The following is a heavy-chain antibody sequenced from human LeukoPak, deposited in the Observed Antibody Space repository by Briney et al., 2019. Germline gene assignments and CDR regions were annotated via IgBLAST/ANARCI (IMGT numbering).Heavy chain of an antibody. CDR1: GFTFSTYG. D-gene: IGHD3/OR15-3a*01. V-gene: IGHV3-33*01. CDR2: IWYDGSNK. Sequence: PGRSLRLSCAASGFTFSTYGMHWVRQAPGKGLEWVAVIWYDGSNKYYADSVEGRFTIPKDNSKNTLYLQMNSLRVEDTAAYYCARDDFWTGYLGYFHHWGQGTLVTVSS. J-gene: IGHJ1*01. CDR3: ARDDFWTGYLGYFHH.